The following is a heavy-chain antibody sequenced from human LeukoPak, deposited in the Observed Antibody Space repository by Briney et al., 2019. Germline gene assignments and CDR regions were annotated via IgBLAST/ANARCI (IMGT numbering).Heavy chain of an antibody. CDR3: AKSYSSGWYFFDY. CDR2: ISSNGGTT. V-gene: IGHV3-64*04. CDR1: GFPFNNYA. Sequence: GGSLRLSCSASGFPFNNYALHWVRQPPGKGLEYVSAISSNGGTTYYADSVKGRFTISRDNSKNTLYMQMNSLRAEDTAVYYCAKSYSSGWYFFDYWGQGTLVTVSS. J-gene: IGHJ4*02. D-gene: IGHD6-19*01.